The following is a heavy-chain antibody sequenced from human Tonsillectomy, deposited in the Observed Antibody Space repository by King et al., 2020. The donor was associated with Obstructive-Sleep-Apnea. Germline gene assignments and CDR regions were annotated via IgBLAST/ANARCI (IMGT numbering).Heavy chain of an antibody. CDR1: GDSISSSDYY. CDR3: ARRNRIVVAAPFDF. Sequence: LPLQESGPGLVKPSETLSLTCTVSGDSISSSDYYWGWIRQPPGKALEWIGSIYYSGTTYYNPSLESRVTMSVDTSKNQFSLEVSSVTAADTAVYYCARRNRIVVAAPFDFWGQGTLVTVSS. J-gene: IGHJ4*02. V-gene: IGHV4-39*01. CDR2: IYYSGTT. D-gene: IGHD3-22*01.